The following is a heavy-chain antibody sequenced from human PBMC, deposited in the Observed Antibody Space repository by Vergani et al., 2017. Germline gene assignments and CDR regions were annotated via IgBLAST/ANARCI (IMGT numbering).Heavy chain of an antibody. J-gene: IGHJ4*02. CDR2: IIPIFGTA. D-gene: IGHD6-13*01. CDR3: ARVRLPGIAAANTGMDYLDY. CDR1: GGTFSSYA. Sequence: QVQLVQSGAEVKKPGSSVKVSCKASGGTFSSYAISWVRQAPGQGLEWMGGIIPIFGTANYAQKFQGRVTITADESTSTAYMELSSLRSEETAVYYCARVRLPGIAAANTGMDYLDYWGQGTLVTVSS. V-gene: IGHV1-69*01.